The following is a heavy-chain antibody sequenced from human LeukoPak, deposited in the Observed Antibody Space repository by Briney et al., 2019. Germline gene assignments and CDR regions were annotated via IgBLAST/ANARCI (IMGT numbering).Heavy chain of an antibody. J-gene: IGHJ4*02. Sequence: GGSLRLSCAASGFTFDRYGMHRVRQAPGKGLEWVAVISYDGSNKYYADSVKGRFTISRDNSKNTLYLQMNSLRAEDTAVYYCANLGWYFDWFTSPLFDYWGQGTLVTVSS. V-gene: IGHV3-30*18. D-gene: IGHD3-9*01. CDR1: GFTFDRYG. CDR2: ISYDGSNK. CDR3: ANLGWYFDWFTSPLFDY.